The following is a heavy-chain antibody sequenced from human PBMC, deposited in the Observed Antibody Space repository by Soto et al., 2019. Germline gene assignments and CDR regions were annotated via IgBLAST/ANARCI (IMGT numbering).Heavy chain of an antibody. J-gene: IGHJ6*02. Sequence: SVKVSCKASGGTFSSYTFSWVRQAPGQGLEWMGRIVTILGIGNYAQKLQGSVTITADNSKISLYLQMNSLRAEDTAFYFCARDHLSLGCSSSGCGPVWGQGTTVTVSS. CDR1: GGTFSSYT. D-gene: IGHD6-19*01. V-gene: IGHV1-69*04. CDR2: IVTILGIG. CDR3: ARDHLSLGCSSSGCGPV.